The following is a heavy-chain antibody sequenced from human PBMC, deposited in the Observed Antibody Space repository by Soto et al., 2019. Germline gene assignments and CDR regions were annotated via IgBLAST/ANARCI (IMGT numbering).Heavy chain of an antibody. D-gene: IGHD3-16*01. CDR3: ARGPYYDLIWNYYYMDV. CDR2: IYYSGST. CDR1: GGSISGHY. J-gene: IGHJ6*03. V-gene: IGHV4-59*08. Sequence: QVQLQESGPGLVKPSETLSLGCNVSGGSISGHYWSWVWQTPGKGLEWIGYIYYSGSTNYNPSLKSRVTISVDTSKNHFSLRLTSVTAADTAVSYCARGPYYDLIWNYYYMDVWGKGTTVTVS.